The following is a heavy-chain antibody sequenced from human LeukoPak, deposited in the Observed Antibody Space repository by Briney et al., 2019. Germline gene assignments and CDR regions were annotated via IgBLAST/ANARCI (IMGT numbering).Heavy chain of an antibody. CDR1: GFTFCCCD. CDR2: ISYDGSDK. CDR3: AREDCSGDSCYAAFDI. V-gene: IGHV3-30*03. D-gene: IGHD2-15*01. J-gene: IGHJ3*02. Sequence: PGGSLRLSCAASGFTFCCCDMHWVRQAPGKGLEWMALISYDGSDKYYADSVKGRFTISRDNAKNSLFLQMNSLRAEDTAVYYCAREDCSGDSCYAAFDIWGQGTIVTVSS.